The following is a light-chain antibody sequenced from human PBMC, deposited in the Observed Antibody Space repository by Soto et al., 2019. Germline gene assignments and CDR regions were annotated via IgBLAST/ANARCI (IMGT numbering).Light chain of an antibody. CDR3: QQYMSAVT. CDR1: QSVDTTF. J-gene: IGKJ1*01. Sequence: EIVLTQSPGSLSLSPGQRATLSCRASQSVDTTFFAWYQKKPGQAPSLLIYGASKRATGIPDRFSGSGSGTDFTLIMSRLEPEDFAVYYCQQYMSAVTFGQGTKVEIK. CDR2: GAS. V-gene: IGKV3-20*01.